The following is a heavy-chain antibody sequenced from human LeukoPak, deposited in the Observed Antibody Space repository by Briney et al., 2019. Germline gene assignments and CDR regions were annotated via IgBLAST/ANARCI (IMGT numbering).Heavy chain of an antibody. Sequence: GATVKVSCKASGYTSTNYAINWVRQAPGQGLELMGWINTNTGNPTYAQGFTGQFVFSLDTSVSTAYLQISSLKAEDTAVYYCARERLGRFDPWGQGTLVTVSS. CDR2: INTNTGNP. CDR1: GYTSTNYA. D-gene: IGHD6-19*01. CDR3: ARERLGRFDP. J-gene: IGHJ5*02. V-gene: IGHV7-4-1*02.